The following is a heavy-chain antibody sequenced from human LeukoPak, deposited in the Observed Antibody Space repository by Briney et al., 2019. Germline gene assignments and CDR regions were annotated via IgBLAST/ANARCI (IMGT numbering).Heavy chain of an antibody. CDR1: GYTFTGYY. J-gene: IGHJ6*03. V-gene: IGHV1-2*02. CDR2: INPNSGGT. Sequence: GASVKVSCKTSGYTFTGYYMHWVRQAPGQGLEWMGWINPNSGGTDSAQKFQGRVTMTRDTSISTAYMELSRLRSDDTAVYYCARNNYYDSSGSPIYYMDVWGKGTTVTVSS. D-gene: IGHD3-22*01. CDR3: ARNNYYDSSGSPIYYMDV.